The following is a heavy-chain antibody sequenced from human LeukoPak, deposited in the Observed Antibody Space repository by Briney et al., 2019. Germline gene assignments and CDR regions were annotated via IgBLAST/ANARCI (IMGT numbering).Heavy chain of an antibody. D-gene: IGHD3-16*02. CDR2: IYYSGST. CDR1: GGSISSSSYY. Sequence: PSETLSLTCTVSGGSISSSSYYWGWIRQPPGKGLEWIGSIYYSGSTYYNPSLKSRVTISVDTSKNQFSLKLSSVTAADTAVYYCARQRVMITYGGVIVHNQFDYWGQGTLVTVSS. V-gene: IGHV4-39*01. CDR3: ARQRVMITYGGVIVHNQFDY. J-gene: IGHJ4*02.